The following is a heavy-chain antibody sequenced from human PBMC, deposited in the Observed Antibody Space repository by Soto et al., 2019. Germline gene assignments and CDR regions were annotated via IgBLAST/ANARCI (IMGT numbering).Heavy chain of an antibody. CDR1: GGTFSSYT. V-gene: IGHV1-69*01. Sequence: QVQLVQSGAEVKKPGSSVKVSCKASGGTFSSYTITWVRQAPGQGLEWMGGITPMFGTPNYAQYFRGRVTITADESTSTAYMELYNLRSEDTAMYFCARDGTLYDSRAYYYLYWGQGTLVTVSS. J-gene: IGHJ4*02. CDR3: ARDGTLYDSRAYYYLY. D-gene: IGHD3-22*01. CDR2: ITPMFGTP.